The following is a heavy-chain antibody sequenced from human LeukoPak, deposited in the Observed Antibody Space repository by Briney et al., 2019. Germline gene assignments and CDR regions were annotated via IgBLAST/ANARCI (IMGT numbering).Heavy chain of an antibody. D-gene: IGHD5-24*01. CDR2: IYHSGIT. CDR3: ATSINFLGAFDI. J-gene: IGHJ3*02. V-gene: IGHV4-59*08. Sequence: SETLSLTCTVSGGSISSYYWSWIRQPSGKGLEWIGYIYHSGITNYNPSLKSRVTISVDTSKNQFSLKLSSVTAADTAVYYCATSINFLGAFDIWGQGTMVTVSS. CDR1: GGSISSYY.